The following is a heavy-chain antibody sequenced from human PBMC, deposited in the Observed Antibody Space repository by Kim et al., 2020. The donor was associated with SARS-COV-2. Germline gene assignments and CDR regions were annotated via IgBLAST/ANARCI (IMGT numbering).Heavy chain of an antibody. Sequence: SETLSLTCSVSGDSMSSGSYYWNWIRQPPGKGLEWIGHIYYSGSTKYNPSLKSRVTILVDASKNQFFLKLRSVTAADTAAYYCARFEGYSYSWFDPWGQGTLVTVSS. CDR1: GDSMSSGSYY. J-gene: IGHJ5*02. CDR3: ARFEGYSYSWFDP. V-gene: IGHV4-61*01. CDR2: IYYSGST. D-gene: IGHD6-13*01.